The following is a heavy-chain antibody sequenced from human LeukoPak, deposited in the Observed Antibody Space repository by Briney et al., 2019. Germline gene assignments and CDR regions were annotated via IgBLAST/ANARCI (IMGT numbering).Heavy chain of an antibody. CDR3: AKIPRITIFGVVLSSWFDP. Sequence: GGSLRLSXAASGFTFSSYAMSWVCQAPGKGLEWVSAISGSGGSTYYADSVKGRFTISRDNSKNTLYLQMNSLRAEDTAVYYCAKIPRITIFGVVLSSWFDPWGQGTLVTVSS. J-gene: IGHJ5*02. V-gene: IGHV3-23*01. CDR1: GFTFSSYA. D-gene: IGHD3-3*01. CDR2: ISGSGGST.